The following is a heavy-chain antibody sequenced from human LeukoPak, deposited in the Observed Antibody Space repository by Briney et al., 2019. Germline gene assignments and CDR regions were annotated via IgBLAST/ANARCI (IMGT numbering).Heavy chain of an antibody. J-gene: IGHJ4*02. D-gene: IGHD6-19*01. CDR3: ARGHRYSSGWDSLDY. Sequence: GGSLRLSCAASGFTVSSNHMSWVRQAPGKGLEWVSLIYSGGTTYYADSVKGRFTISRDNSKNTLYLQMNSLRAEDTAVYYCARGHRYSSGWDSLDYWGQGTLVTVSS. CDR1: GFTVSSNH. V-gene: IGHV3-53*01. CDR2: IYSGGTT.